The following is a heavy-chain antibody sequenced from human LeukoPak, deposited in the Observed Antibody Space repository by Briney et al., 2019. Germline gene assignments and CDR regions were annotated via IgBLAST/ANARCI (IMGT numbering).Heavy chain of an antibody. J-gene: IGHJ6*03. D-gene: IGHD2-2*01. CDR3: ARGFVVVPAAKGNYYYYMDV. V-gene: IGHV1-69*06. Sequence: SVKVSCKASGGTFSTYAISWVRQAPGQGLEWMGGIIPIFGTANYAQKFQDRVTITADKSTSTAYMELSSLRSEDTAVYYCARGFVVVPAAKGNYYYYMDVWGKGTTVTVSS. CDR2: IIPIFGTA. CDR1: GGTFSTYA.